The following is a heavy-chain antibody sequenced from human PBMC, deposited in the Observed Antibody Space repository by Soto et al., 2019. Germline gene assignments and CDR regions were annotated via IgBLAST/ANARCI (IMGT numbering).Heavy chain of an antibody. CDR3: VRGAPYDF. V-gene: IGHV3-74*01. CDR2: INSDGSDT. D-gene: IGHD3-10*01. Sequence: EVQLVESGGGVVQPGGSLRLSCAASGFALRGYWMHWVRQPAGKGPMWVARINSDGSDTSSADFVKGRFTISRDNAKNMLYLEMNSLRVEDRAVYYCVRGAPYDFWGQGTLVTVSS. J-gene: IGHJ4*02. CDR1: GFALRGYW.